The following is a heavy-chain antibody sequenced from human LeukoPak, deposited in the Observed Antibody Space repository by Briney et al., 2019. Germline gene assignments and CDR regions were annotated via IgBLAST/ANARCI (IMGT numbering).Heavy chain of an antibody. CDR1: GYTFTGYY. CDR2: INPNSGGT. V-gene: IGHV1-2*02. J-gene: IGHJ4*02. D-gene: IGHD3-22*01. Sequence: GASVKVSCKASGYTFTGYYMHWVRQAPGQGLEWMGWINPNSGGTNYAQKFRGRVTMTRDTSISTAYMELSRLRSDDTAVYYCARDVLYYDSSGYFDYWGQGTLVTVSS. CDR3: ARDVLYYDSSGYFDY.